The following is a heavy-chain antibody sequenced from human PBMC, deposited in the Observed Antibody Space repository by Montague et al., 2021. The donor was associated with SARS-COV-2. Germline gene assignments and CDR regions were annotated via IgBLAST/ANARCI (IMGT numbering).Heavy chain of an antibody. D-gene: IGHD3-10*01. Sequence: SETLSLTCIVSRDSISSHNYFWAWIRQPPGKGLEWIGSVDYSGLTFYNPSLESRVTISVDTSKKQFSLKVNSVTAADTAVYYCAKDGEALAWGTFDIWGQGTMVTVSS. CDR1: RDSISSHNYF. CDR3: AKDGEALAWGTFDI. J-gene: IGHJ3*02. CDR2: VDYSGLT. V-gene: IGHV4-39*07.